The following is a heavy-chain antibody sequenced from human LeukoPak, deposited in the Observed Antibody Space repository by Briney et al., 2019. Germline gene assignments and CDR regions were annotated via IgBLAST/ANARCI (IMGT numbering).Heavy chain of an antibody. CDR2: IWYDGSNK. CDR3: ARGVVVTPMDYFDY. J-gene: IGHJ4*02. CDR1: GFTFSSYG. D-gene: IGHD2-21*02. V-gene: IGHV3-33*01. Sequence: GRSLRLSCAASGFTFSSYGMHWVRQAPGKGLEWVAVIWYDGSNKYYADSVKGRFTISRDNSKNTLYLQMNSLRAEDTAVYYCARGVVVTPMDYFDYWGQGTLVTVSS.